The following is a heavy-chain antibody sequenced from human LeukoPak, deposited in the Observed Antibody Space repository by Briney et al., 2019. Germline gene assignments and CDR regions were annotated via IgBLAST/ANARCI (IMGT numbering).Heavy chain of an antibody. V-gene: IGHV4-39*01. CDR1: GASISSNTYY. Sequence: KTSETLSLTCTVSGASISSNTYYWAWIRQSPAKGLEWFGSIFNAGSTFYIPSLTSRVTMSVDTSKNQFSLKLSSVTAADTAMYYCARNMTVILVAERTDAFDIWGQGTMVTVSS. CDR2: IFNAGST. J-gene: IGHJ3*02. D-gene: IGHD3-22*01. CDR3: ARNMTVILVAERTDAFDI.